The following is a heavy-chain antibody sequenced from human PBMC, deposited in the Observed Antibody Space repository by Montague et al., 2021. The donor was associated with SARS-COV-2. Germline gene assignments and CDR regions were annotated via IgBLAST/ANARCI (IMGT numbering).Heavy chain of an antibody. CDR2: IDPSDSYT. J-gene: IGHJ4*02. CDR1: GYIFISHW. Sequence: QSGAEVKKPGESLRISCKVSGYIFISHWITWVRQMPGKGLEWVGKIDPSDSYTNYSPSFQGHVSISVDKSISTAYLQWSSLKASDTAMYYCARRGRPYSGYTTGYFDYWGPGTLVTVSS. CDR3: ARRGRPYSGYTTGYFDY. V-gene: IGHV5-10-1*01. D-gene: IGHD5-12*01.